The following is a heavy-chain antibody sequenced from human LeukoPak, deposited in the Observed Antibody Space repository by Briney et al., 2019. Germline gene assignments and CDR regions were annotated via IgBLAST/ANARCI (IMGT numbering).Heavy chain of an antibody. Sequence: SETLSLTCTVSGGSISSFYCSWIRQSTGKGLEWIGYMSTSGSTNYNPSLRSRVTMSVDTSKKQFSLELRPVTAADTAVYYCARLNDPQISYNWFDSRGRGTLVTVSS. CDR3: ARLNDPQISYNWFDS. V-gene: IGHV4-4*09. J-gene: IGHJ5*01. CDR1: GGSISSFY. D-gene: IGHD3-16*02. CDR2: MSTSGST.